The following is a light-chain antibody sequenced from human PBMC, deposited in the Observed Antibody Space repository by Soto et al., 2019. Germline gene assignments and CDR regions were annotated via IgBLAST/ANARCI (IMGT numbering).Light chain of an antibody. V-gene: IGKV3-15*01. CDR1: QSISSN. Sequence: EIVMTQSPATLSLSPGERATLSCRASQSISSNLAWYQQKPGQAPRIFIYGASTRATGIPARFSGSGSGTEFTLTISSLQSEDFAVYYCQQYKNWPITFGQGTRLEIK. J-gene: IGKJ5*01. CDR3: QQYKNWPIT. CDR2: GAS.